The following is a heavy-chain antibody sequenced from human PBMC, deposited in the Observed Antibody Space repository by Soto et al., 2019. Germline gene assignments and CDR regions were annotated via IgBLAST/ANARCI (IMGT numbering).Heavy chain of an antibody. V-gene: IGHV3-30*04. Sequence: GGSLRLSCAASGFTFSSYAMHWVRQAPGKGLEWVAVISYDGSNKYYADSVKGRFTISRDKSKNTLYLQMNSLRAEDTAVYYCARGPPTPSSWYYFDYWGQGTLVTVSS. CDR1: GFTFSSYA. J-gene: IGHJ4*02. CDR2: ISYDGSNK. D-gene: IGHD6-13*01. CDR3: ARGPPTPSSWYYFDY.